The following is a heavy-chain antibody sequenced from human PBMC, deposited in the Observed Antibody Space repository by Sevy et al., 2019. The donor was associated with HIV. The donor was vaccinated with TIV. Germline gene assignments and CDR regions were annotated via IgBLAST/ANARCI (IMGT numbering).Heavy chain of an antibody. D-gene: IGHD3-16*01. CDR3: TTVGFPYWGSKAFDI. Sequence: GGSLRLSCAASGFTFSIIYMNWVRQSPGKGLEWVGRMKSKIDGGTIDYAAPVKDRFTMSRDDSKNTLYLQMNSLKADDTAVYYCTTVGFPYWGSKAFDIWGQGTMVTVSS. CDR1: GFTFSIIY. V-gene: IGHV3-15*01. J-gene: IGHJ3*02. CDR2: MKSKIDGGTI.